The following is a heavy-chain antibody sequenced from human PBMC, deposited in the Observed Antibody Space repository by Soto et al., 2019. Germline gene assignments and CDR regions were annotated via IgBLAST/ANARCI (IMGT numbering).Heavy chain of an antibody. CDR1: GFTFSLYP. CDR3: ARVGRGFCSSARCYTDGFDL. CDR2: ISPINTTI. J-gene: IGHJ3*01. V-gene: IGHV3-48*02. Sequence: QLVESGGGLVQPGGSLRLSCAASGFTFSLYPMNWVRQAPGKGLDWLSYISPINTTIYYADPVKGRFTISRDNAKDSLDLQMNGLRDDDTAVYYCARVGRGFCSSARCYTDGFDLWGQGTVVTVST. D-gene: IGHD2-2*01.